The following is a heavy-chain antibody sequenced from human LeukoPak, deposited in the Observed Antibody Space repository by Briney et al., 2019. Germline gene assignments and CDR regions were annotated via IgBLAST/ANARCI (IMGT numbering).Heavy chain of an antibody. V-gene: IGHV1-8*03. CDR3: ARTPPGGLIDY. Sequence: RVASVKVSCKASGYTFTSYDINWVRQASGQGLEWMGWMSPKSANTGYAQRFQGRVTITRDTSISTAYMELSSLTSEDTAVYYCARTPPGGLIDYWGQGTLVTVSS. CDR2: MSPKSANT. J-gene: IGHJ4*02. CDR1: GYTFTSYD. D-gene: IGHD3-10*01.